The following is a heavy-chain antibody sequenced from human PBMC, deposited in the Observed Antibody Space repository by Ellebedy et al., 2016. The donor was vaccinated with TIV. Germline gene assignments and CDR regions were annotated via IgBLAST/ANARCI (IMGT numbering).Heavy chain of an antibody. V-gene: IGHV3-21*01. CDR1: GFTFSSFT. J-gene: IGHJ4*02. CDR2: ISTNGKYI. CDR3: TRPAATYSSSWYDFDC. Sequence: GESLKISCVASGFTFSSFTMNWVRQAPGKGLEWVSSISTNGKYIHLADSLKGRCTVERDNAKNSLYLQMSSLRVEDTAIYYCTRPAATYSSSWYDFDCWGQGALVTVSS. D-gene: IGHD6-13*01.